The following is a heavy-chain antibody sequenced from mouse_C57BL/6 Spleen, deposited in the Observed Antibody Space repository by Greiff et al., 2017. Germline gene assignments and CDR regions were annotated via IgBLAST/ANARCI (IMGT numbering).Heavy chain of an antibody. Sequence: VQVVESGPELVKPGASVKISCKASGYAFSSSWMNWVKQRPGKGLEWIGRIYPGDGDTNYNGKFKGKATLTADKSSSTAYMQLSSLTSEDSAVYFCARGVLYRGFAYWGQGTLVTVSA. J-gene: IGHJ3*01. V-gene: IGHV1-82*01. CDR3: ARGVLYRGFAY. CDR1: GYAFSSSW. D-gene: IGHD2-14*01. CDR2: IYPGDGDT.